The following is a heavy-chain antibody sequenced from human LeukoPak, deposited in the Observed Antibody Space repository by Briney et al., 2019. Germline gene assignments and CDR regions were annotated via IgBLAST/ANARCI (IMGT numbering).Heavy chain of an antibody. J-gene: IGHJ3*02. CDR3: ARLQRVTMNAFDI. CDR1: GGSVSSGSYY. Sequence: SETLSLTCTVSGGSVSSGSYYWSWIRQPPGKGLEWIGYIYYSGSTNYNPSLKSRVTISIAKSKNQFSLKLNSVTAADTAVYYCARLQRVTMNAFDIWGQGTMVTVSS. CDR2: IYYSGST. V-gene: IGHV4-61*01. D-gene: IGHD3-22*01.